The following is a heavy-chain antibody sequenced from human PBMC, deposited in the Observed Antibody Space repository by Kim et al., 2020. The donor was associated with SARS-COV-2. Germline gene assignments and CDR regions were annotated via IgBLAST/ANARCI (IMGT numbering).Heavy chain of an antibody. D-gene: IGHD3-10*01. V-gene: IGHV3-33*01. Sequence: ADAGTGRFTIARGNSKNTQYLQMNSLRAEDTAVYYCARTLVLSGYYGMDVWGQGTTVTVSS. CDR3: ARTLVLSGYYGMDV. J-gene: IGHJ6*02.